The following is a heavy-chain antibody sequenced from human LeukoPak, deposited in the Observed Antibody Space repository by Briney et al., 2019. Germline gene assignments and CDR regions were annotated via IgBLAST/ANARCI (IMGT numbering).Heavy chain of an antibody. V-gene: IGHV3-23*01. D-gene: IGHD1-26*01. Sequence: GGSLRLFCAASGFTFSTYAMTWVRQAPGNGPESDSINRDSADTACSAGTVKARFTNARDNSNNTLYIQMHSLRAEDTAVYYCARTSSSIVGATRYFVYWGHGSLVTVSP. CDR2: NRDSADTA. J-gene: IGHJ4*01. CDR1: GFTFSTYA. CDR3: ARTSSSIVGATRYFVY.